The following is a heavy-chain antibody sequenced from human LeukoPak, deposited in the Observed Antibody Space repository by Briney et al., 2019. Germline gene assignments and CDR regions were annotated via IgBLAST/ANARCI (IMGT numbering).Heavy chain of an antibody. V-gene: IGHV3-48*03. CDR3: ASQGLVRAFDY. CDR2: ISTGGSTI. Sequence: GGSLRLSCAVSGFTFSSYEMNWVRQAPGEGLEWVSYISTGGSTIYYADSVKGRFTISRDNAKKSLYLQMNSLRAEDTAVYYCASQGLVRAFDYWGQGTLVTVSS. D-gene: IGHD3-10*01. CDR1: GFTFSSYE. J-gene: IGHJ4*02.